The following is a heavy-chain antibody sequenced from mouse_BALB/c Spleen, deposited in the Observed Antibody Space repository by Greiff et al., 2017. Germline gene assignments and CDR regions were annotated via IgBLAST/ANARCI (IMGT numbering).Heavy chain of an antibody. D-gene: IGHD1-1*01. CDR3: ARHDYYGSSSPYLDY. CDR1: GFTFSSYT. J-gene: IGHJ2*01. V-gene: IGHV5-12-2*01. CDR2: ISNGGGST. Sequence: EVKLVESGGGLVQPGGSLKLSCAASGFTFSSYTMSWVRQTPEKRLEWVAYISNGGGSTYYPDTVKGRFTISRDNAKNTLYLQMSRLKSEDTAMYYCARHDYYGSSSPYLDYWGQGTTLTVSS.